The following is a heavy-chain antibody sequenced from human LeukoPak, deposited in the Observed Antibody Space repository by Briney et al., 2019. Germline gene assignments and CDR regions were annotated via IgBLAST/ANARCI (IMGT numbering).Heavy chain of an antibody. D-gene: IGHD3-3*01. CDR2: INPNSGGT. V-gene: IGHV1-2*02. Sequence: ASVKVSCKASGYTFTGYYMHWVRQAPGQGLEWMGWINPNSGGTNYAQKFQGRVTMTRDTSISTAHMVLSRLRSDDTAVYYCARGDFGVVIPTDYWGQGTLVTVSS. CDR1: GYTFTGYY. J-gene: IGHJ4*02. CDR3: ARGDFGVVIPTDY.